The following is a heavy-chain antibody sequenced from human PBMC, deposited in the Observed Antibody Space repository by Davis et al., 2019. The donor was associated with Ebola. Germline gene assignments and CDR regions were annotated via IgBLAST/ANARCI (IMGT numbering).Heavy chain of an antibody. CDR2: IFPDDSDT. Sequence: GESLKISCKVSGYTFANFWIGWVRQMPGKGLEWMGIIFPDDSDTRYSPSFEGQVTISADKSISTAYLQWNSLRASDTAMYYCARVGPHDDTGRWGPLDIWVQGTMVTVPS. CDR3: ARVGPHDDTGRWGPLDI. J-gene: IGHJ3*02. V-gene: IGHV5-51*01. D-gene: IGHD4-23*01. CDR1: GYTFANFW.